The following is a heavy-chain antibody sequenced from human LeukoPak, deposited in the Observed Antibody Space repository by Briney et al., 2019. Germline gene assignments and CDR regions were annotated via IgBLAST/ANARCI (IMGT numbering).Heavy chain of an antibody. CDR2: FDPEDRKT. J-gene: IGHJ2*01. D-gene: IGHD6-13*01. V-gene: IGHV1-24*01. Sequence: ASVKVSCKASGYTFTDYYVHWVRQAPGRGLEWMGGFDPEDRKTIYAQKFQGRVTMTEDTSTDTAYMELSSLKSEDTAVYYCAKGGSSWSVYFDLWGRGTLVTVSS. CDR3: AKGGSSWSVYFDL. CDR1: GYTFTDYY.